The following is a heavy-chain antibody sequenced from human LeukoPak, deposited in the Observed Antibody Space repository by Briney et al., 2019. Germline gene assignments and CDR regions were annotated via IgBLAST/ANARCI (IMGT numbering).Heavy chain of an antibody. D-gene: IGHD2/OR15-2a*01. J-gene: IGHJ4*02. CDR1: GFTFSSYW. Sequence: PGRSLRLSCAASGFTFSSYWMHWVRQAPGKGLVWVSRINSDGISTIYADSVKGRFTISRDNAKNTLYLQMNSLRAEDTAVYYCARGFLGDNSNYWGQGSLVTVSS. CDR3: ARGFLGDNSNY. V-gene: IGHV3-74*01. CDR2: INSDGIST.